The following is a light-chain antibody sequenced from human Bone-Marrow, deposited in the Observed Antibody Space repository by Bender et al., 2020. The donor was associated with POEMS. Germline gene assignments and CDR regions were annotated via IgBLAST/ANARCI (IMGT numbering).Light chain of an antibody. CDR2: SSH. CDR3: AVWDDGLNGWV. CDR1: SSNIGAHA. Sequence: QSVLTQPPSASGTPGQRVTISCSGGSSNIGAHAVNWYQHLPGTAPKLLIYSSHRRPSEVPDRFSGSRSGTSASLAISGLQSEDEAVYYCAVWDDGLNGWVFGGGTKLTIL. V-gene: IGLV1-44*01. J-gene: IGLJ3*02.